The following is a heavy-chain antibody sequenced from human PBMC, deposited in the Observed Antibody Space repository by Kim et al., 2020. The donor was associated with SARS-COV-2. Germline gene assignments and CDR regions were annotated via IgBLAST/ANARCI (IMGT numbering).Heavy chain of an antibody. J-gene: IGHJ6*02. CDR2: IIPIFGTA. D-gene: IGHD2-2*01. Sequence: SVKVSCKASGGTFSSYAISWVRQAPGQGLEWMGGIIPIFGTANYAQKFQGRVTITADESTSTAYMELSSPRSEDTAVYYCAVLRDIVVVPAAMYNGMDVWGQGTTVTVSS. CDR1: GGTFSSYA. V-gene: IGHV1-69*13. CDR3: AVLRDIVVVPAAMYNGMDV.